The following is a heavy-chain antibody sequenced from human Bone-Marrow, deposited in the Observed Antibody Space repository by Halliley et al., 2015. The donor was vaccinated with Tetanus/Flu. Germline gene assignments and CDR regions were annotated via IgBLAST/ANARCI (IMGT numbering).Heavy chain of an antibody. CDR1: GFTFSSAW. J-gene: IGHJ4*02. Sequence: SLRLSCTASGFTFSSAWVSWVRQAPGKGLEWVGRIKTKKDRGITDYAAPVKGRFSISRDDSKSTLYLQMNSLKKDDSALYFCAAGSSGYDVPLDYWGQGTLVPVSS. CDR3: AAGSSGYDVPLDY. V-gene: IGHV3-15*01. D-gene: IGHD5-12*01. CDR2: IKTKKDRGIT.